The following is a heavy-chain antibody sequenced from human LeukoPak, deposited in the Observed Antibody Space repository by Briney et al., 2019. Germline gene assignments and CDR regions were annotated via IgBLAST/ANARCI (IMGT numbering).Heavy chain of an antibody. CDR1: GGSISSYY. Sequence: PSEALSLTCTVSGGSISSYYWSWIRQPPGKGREWIGYIYYSGSTNYNPSLKSRVTISVDTSKNQFSLKLSSVTAADTAAYYCASAFSSSWSTFDYWGQGTLVTVSS. CDR3: ASAFSSSWSTFDY. J-gene: IGHJ4*02. D-gene: IGHD6-13*01. V-gene: IGHV4-59*01. CDR2: IYYSGST.